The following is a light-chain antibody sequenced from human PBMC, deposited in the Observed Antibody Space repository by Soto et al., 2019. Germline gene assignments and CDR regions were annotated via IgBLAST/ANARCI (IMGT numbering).Light chain of an antibody. J-gene: IGLJ1*01. V-gene: IGLV2-14*01. CDR1: SSDVGSYNY. CDR3: SSYKDSYTLVV. Sequence: QSALTQPASVSGSLGQSITISCTGTSSDVGSYNYVSWYQQHPAKAPKLIIFEVSNRPSGVSSRFSCSKSGNTVCLTFSKLQAEDEADYHCSSYKDSYTLVVCGHGTKGNVL. CDR2: EVS.